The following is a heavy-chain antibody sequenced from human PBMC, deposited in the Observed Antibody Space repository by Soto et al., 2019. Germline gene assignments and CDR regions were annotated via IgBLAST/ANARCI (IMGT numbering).Heavy chain of an antibody. Sequence: QVQLQESGPGLVKPSGTLSLTCAVSGGSISSSNWWSWVRKPPGKGLEWIGEIYHGGRTNYNPSLKSRVTISVDKSKNQFALKLSSVTAAATAVYYCASGEPLRYFESNDAFDIWGQGTMVTVSS. CDR2: IYHGGRT. V-gene: IGHV4-4*02. CDR3: ASGEPLRYFESNDAFDI. CDR1: GGSISSSNW. D-gene: IGHD3-9*01. J-gene: IGHJ3*02.